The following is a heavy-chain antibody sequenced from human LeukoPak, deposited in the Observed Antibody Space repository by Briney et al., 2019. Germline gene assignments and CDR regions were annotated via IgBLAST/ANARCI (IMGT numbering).Heavy chain of an antibody. CDR3: ARDRAMTTVTTGLGWGIDY. CDR1: GFTFSSYA. Sequence: GRSLRLSCAASGFTFSSYAMHWVRQAPGKGLGWVAVISYDGSNKYYADSVKGRFTISRDNSKNTLYLQMNSLRAEDTAVYYCARDRAMTTVTTGLGWGIDYWGQGTLVTVSS. D-gene: IGHD4-17*01. V-gene: IGHV3-30*04. J-gene: IGHJ4*02. CDR2: ISYDGSNK.